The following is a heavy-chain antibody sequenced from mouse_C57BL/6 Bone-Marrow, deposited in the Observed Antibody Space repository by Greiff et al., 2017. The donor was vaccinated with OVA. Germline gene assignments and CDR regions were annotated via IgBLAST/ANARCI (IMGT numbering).Heavy chain of an antibody. CDR2: IYPRSGNT. J-gene: IGHJ2*01. V-gene: IGHV1-81*01. CDR3: ARDWDFDY. Sequence: VQRVESGAELARPGASVKLSCKASGYTFTSYGISWVKQRTGQGLEWIGEIYPRSGNTYYNEKFKGKATLTADKSSSTAYMELRSLTSEDSAVYFCARDWDFDYWGQGTTLTVSS. CDR1: GYTFTSYG.